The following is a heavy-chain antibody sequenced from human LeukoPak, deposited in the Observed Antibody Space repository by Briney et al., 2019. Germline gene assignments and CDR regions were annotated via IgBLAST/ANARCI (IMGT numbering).Heavy chain of an antibody. CDR2: ISAYNGKT. D-gene: IGHD3-3*01. CDR3: ARDLGDFWSGGPSFDP. V-gene: IGHV1-18*01. CDR1: GYTFTSYG. Sequence: ASVKVSCKASGYTFTSYGISWVRQAPGQGLEWMGWISAYNGKTNYAQKLQGRVTMTTDTSTSTAYMELRSLRSDDTAVYYCARDLGDFWSGGPSFDPWGQGTLVTVSS. J-gene: IGHJ5*02.